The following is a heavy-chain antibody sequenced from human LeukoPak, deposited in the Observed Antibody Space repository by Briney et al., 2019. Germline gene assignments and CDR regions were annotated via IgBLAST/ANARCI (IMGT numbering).Heavy chain of an antibody. CDR1: GGSIGSYH. D-gene: IGHD5/OR15-5a*01. Sequence: SETLSLTCSVSGGSIGSYHWSWIRQPPGKGLEWIGHVHYTWNTKYNPSLTGRVSISLDRSKNQFSLSLTSVTAADTAVYYCARVASKGGMDVWGQGTTVTVSS. V-gene: IGHV4-59*01. CDR2: VHYTWNT. CDR3: ARVASKGGMDV. J-gene: IGHJ6*02.